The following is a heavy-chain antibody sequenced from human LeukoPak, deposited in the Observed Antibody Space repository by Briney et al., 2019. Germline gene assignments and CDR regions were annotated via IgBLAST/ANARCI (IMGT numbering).Heavy chain of an antibody. V-gene: IGHV4-61*02. Sequence: PSETLSLTCTVSGGSISSSSYYWGWIRQPAGKGLEWIGRIYTSGSTNYNPSLKSRVTMSVDTSKNQFSLKLSSVTAADTAVYYCARAIRHSSSWYYYFDYWGQGTLVTVSS. D-gene: IGHD6-13*01. CDR2: IYTSGST. J-gene: IGHJ4*02. CDR1: GGSISSSSYY. CDR3: ARAIRHSSSWYYYFDY.